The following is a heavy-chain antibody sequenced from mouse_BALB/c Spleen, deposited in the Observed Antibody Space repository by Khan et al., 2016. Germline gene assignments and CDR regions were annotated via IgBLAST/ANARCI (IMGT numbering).Heavy chain of an antibody. V-gene: IGHV3-2*02. Sequence: EVKLLESGPGLVKPSQSLSLTCTVTGYSITSDYAWNWIRQFPGNKLEWMGYISYSGSTSYNPSLKSRISITRDTSKNQFFLQLNSVTTEDTATYYCAREGSYWGQGTTLTVSS. CDR1: GYSITSDYA. CDR2: ISYSGST. CDR3: AREGSY. J-gene: IGHJ2*01.